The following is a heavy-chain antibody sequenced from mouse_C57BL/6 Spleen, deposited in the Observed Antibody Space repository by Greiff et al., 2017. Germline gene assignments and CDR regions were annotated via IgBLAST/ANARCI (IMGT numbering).Heavy chain of an antibody. Sequence: EVKLVESGGGLVKPGGSLKLSCAASGFTFSSYAMSWVRQTPEKRLEWVATISDGGSYTYYTDNVKGRFTISRDNAKNNLYLQMSHLKSEDTAMYDCARDHYGSSSGYFDYWGQGTTLTVSS. J-gene: IGHJ2*01. CDR3: ARDHYGSSSGYFDY. CDR1: GFTFSSYA. D-gene: IGHD1-1*01. CDR2: ISDGGSYT. V-gene: IGHV5-4*01.